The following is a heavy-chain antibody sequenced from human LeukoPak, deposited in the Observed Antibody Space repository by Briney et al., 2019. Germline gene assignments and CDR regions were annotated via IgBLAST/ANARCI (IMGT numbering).Heavy chain of an antibody. CDR1: GYTFTSYG. V-gene: IGHV1-18*01. CDR2: ISAYNGNT. CDR3: AREFFGSGWPNYFDY. D-gene: IGHD6-19*01. Sequence: GASVKVSCKASGYTFTSYGISWVRQAPGQGLEWMGWISAYNGNTNYAQKLQGRVTMTTDTSTSTAYMELRGLRSDDTAVYYCAREFFGSGWPNYFDYWGQGTLVTVSS. J-gene: IGHJ4*02.